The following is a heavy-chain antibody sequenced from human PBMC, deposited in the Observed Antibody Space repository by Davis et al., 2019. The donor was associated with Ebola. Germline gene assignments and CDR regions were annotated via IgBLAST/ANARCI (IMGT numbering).Heavy chain of an antibody. Sequence: GESLKISCAASGFTFNSYTMNWVRQAPGKGLEWVSSISSSSSYIYYADSVKGRFTISRDNAKNPLYLQMNSLRAEDTAVYYCARGPDSSGLFDWGQGTLVTVSS. D-gene: IGHD3-22*01. V-gene: IGHV3-21*01. J-gene: IGHJ4*02. CDR3: ARGPDSSGLFD. CDR1: GFTFNSYT. CDR2: ISSSSSYI.